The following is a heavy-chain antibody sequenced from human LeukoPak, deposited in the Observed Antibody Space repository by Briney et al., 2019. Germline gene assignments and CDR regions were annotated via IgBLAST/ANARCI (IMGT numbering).Heavy chain of an antibody. D-gene: IGHD6-13*01. CDR2: IYHSGST. CDR1: GGSISSGGYY. J-gene: IGHJ4*02. V-gene: IGHV4-30-2*01. CDR3: ARVRDSSSWYGGSFDY. Sequence: SETLSLTCTVSGGSISSGGYYWSWIRQPPGKGLEWIGYIYHSGSTYYNPSLKSRVTISVDTSKNQFFLKLSSVTAADTALYYCARVRDSSSWYGGSFDYWGQGTLVTVSS.